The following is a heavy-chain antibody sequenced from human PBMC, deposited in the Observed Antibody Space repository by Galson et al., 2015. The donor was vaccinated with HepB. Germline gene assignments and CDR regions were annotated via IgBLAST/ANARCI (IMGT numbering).Heavy chain of an antibody. V-gene: IGHV5-10-1*01. CDR1: GYSFTSYW. D-gene: IGHD3-10*01. CDR3: ARHEELWFGELDARDWFDP. Sequence: QSGAEVKKPGESLRISCKGSGYSFTSYWISWVRQMPGKGLEWMGRIDPSDSYTNYSPSFQGHVTISADKSISTAYLQWSSLKASDTAMYYCARHEELWFGELDARDWFDPWGQGTLVTVSS. J-gene: IGHJ5*02. CDR2: IDPSDSYT.